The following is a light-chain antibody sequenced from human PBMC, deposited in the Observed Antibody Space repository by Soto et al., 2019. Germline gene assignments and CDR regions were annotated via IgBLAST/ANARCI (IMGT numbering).Light chain of an antibody. CDR3: ATWDDSRNGYV. Sequence: QSVLTQPPSASGTPGQRVTSSASGSSSNIGSNTVSWYQQLPGTAPKLLIYDNDERPSGVPARFSGSKSGTSASLAIRGLQSEDEADYYCATWDDSRNGYVFGPGTKVTVL. CDR2: DND. J-gene: IGLJ1*01. CDR1: SSNIGSNT. V-gene: IGLV1-44*01.